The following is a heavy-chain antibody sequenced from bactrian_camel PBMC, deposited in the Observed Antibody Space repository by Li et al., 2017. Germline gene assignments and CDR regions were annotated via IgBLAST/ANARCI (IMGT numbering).Heavy chain of an antibody. CDR3: GQGDVLYYGGYYGLYGLDCLAMEGGRINSAKFRG. CDR2: ILTEGGST. CDR1: GYRSRSFC. D-gene: IGHD5*01. V-gene: IGHV3S45*01. J-gene: IGHJ4*01. Sequence: HVQLVESGGGSVEAGGSLTQSCPASGYRSRSFCMGWFRNAPGKAREGVAVILTEGGSTYYADSVKGRFTISRDNARNTLYLQLNSLKTEDTAMYYCGQGDVLYYGGYYGLYGLDCLAMEGGRINSAKFRGWGQGTQVTVS.